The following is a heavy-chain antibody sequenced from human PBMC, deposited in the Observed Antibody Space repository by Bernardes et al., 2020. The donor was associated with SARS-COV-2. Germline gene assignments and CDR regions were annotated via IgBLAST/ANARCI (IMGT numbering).Heavy chain of an antibody. V-gene: IGHV3-23*01. Sequence: GGTLRLSCAASGFTFNNYAMYWVRKAPGKGLEWVSSISGSGGSRYYADSVTGRFTSSRDNSKNTMSLQMNTLGAEDTAVYYCAKGLGVAGALDYWGQGTQVTVSS. J-gene: IGHJ4*02. CDR1: GFTFNNYA. CDR2: ISGSGGSR. D-gene: IGHD6-19*01. CDR3: AKGLGVAGALDY.